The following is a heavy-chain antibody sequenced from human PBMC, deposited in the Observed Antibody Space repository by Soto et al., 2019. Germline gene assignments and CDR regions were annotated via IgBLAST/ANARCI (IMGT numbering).Heavy chain of an antibody. Sequence: QVQLVQSGAEVKKPGASVKVSCKASGYTFTSYGISWVRQAPGQGLEWMGWISAYNGNTNYAQKLQGRVTMTTDTSTSTAYMELRSLRSDDTAVYYCARGGPHLWITGTKDYYYYYYHMDVWGKGTTVTVSS. CDR1: GYTFTSYG. D-gene: IGHD1-20*01. V-gene: IGHV1-18*01. CDR3: ARGGPHLWITGTKDYYYYYYHMDV. CDR2: ISAYNGNT. J-gene: IGHJ6*03.